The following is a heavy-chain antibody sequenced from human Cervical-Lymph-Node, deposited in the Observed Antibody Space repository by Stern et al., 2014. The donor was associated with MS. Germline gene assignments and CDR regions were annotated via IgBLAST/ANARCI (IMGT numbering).Heavy chain of an antibody. CDR2: ISYDVNDK. CDR3: AKGRTVAGKGVGAFDI. J-gene: IGHJ3*02. V-gene: IGHV3-30*18. D-gene: IGHD6-19*01. CDR1: GFTFSNFG. Sequence: VHLVESGGGVVQPGRSLRLSCAASGFTFSNFGMHWVRQAPGKGLEWVAIISYDVNDKNYADSVKGRFAISRDNSKNTVYLQINSLRAEDTAMYYCAKGRTVAGKGVGAFDIWGQGTLVTVSS.